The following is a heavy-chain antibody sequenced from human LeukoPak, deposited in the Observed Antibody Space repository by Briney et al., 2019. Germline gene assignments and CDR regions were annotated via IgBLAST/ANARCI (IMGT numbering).Heavy chain of an antibody. V-gene: IGHV3-48*01. CDR3: ARVNRGVITSYYYYYGMDV. Sequence: GGSLRLSCAASGFTFSSYCMNWVRQAPGKGLEWVSYISSSSSTIYYADSVKGRFTISRDNAKNSLYLQMNSLRAEDTAVYYCARVNRGVITSYYYYYGMDVWGQGTTVTVSS. D-gene: IGHD3-10*01. CDR2: ISSSSSTI. J-gene: IGHJ6*02. CDR1: GFTFSSYC.